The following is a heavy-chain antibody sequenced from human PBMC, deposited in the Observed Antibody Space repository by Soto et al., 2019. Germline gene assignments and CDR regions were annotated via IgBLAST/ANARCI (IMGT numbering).Heavy chain of an antibody. CDR2: IYYSGST. CDR3: ARHALVRGVIITHNWFDP. J-gene: IGHJ5*02. D-gene: IGHD3-10*01. CDR1: GGSISSSTYY. Sequence: SETLPLTCTVSGGSISSSTYYWGWIREPPGKGLEWIGSIYYSGSTYYNPSLKSRVTISVDTSKNQFSLKLSSVTDADTAAYYCARHALVRGVIITHNWFDPWGQGTLVTVSS. V-gene: IGHV4-39*01.